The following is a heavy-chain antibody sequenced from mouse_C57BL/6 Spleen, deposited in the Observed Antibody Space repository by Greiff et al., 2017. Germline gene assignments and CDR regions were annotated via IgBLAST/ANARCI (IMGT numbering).Heavy chain of an antibody. J-gene: IGHJ2*01. Sequence: VQLQQSGTVLARPGASVKMSCKTSGYTFTSYWMHWVKQRPGQGLEWIGATYPGNSDTSYNQKFKGKAKLTAVTSASTAYMELSSLTNEDSAVYYCTSTMVTKFIFDYWGQGTTLTVSS. V-gene: IGHV1-5*01. CDR2: TYPGNSDT. CDR1: GYTFTSYW. CDR3: TSTMVTKFIFDY. D-gene: IGHD2-1*01.